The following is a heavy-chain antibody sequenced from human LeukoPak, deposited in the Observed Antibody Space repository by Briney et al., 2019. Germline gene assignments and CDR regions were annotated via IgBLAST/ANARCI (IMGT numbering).Heavy chain of an antibody. CDR3: ARFRASEFRGFDH. CDR2: INPYNGNR. J-gene: IGHJ4*02. Sequence: ASVKVSCKASGYTFTSYYMHWVRQAPGQGLEWMGWINPYNGNRYYAKKFQGRFNMTTDTSTSTVYLELQTLTSDDTAIYYCARFRASEFRGFDHWGQGTLITVSS. CDR1: GYTFTSYY. V-gene: IGHV1-18*04. D-gene: IGHD3-10*01.